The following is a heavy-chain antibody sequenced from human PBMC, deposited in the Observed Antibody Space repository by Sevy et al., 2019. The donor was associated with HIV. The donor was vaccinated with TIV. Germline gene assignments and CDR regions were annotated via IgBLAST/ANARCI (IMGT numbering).Heavy chain of an antibody. D-gene: IGHD2-21*02. CDR3: GRGLPSGVTFPFYFHGLDV. V-gene: IGHV3-30*09. J-gene: IGHJ6*02. CDR2: ISNDGSNI. Sequence: GGSLRLSCAASGFTFNIYALHWVRQAPGKGLEWVAVISNDGSNIYYAESVKGRFAISRDNSKNTLYLQMNSLRPEDKGVYYCGRGLPSGVTFPFYFHGLDVWGQGTTVTVSS. CDR1: GFTFNIYA.